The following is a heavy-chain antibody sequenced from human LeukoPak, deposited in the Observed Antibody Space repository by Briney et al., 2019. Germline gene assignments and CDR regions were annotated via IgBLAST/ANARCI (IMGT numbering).Heavy chain of an antibody. Sequence: GGSLRLSCAASGFTFGSYSMDWVRQAPGKGLEWVSFISSLSGTREYADSVKGRFTISRDNAKNSLYLQMNSLRVEDTAVYYCARDQGGSYSYWGQGTLVTVSS. CDR1: GFTFGSYS. D-gene: IGHD1-26*01. J-gene: IGHJ4*02. CDR3: ARDQGGSYSY. V-gene: IGHV3-48*01. CDR2: ISSLSGTR.